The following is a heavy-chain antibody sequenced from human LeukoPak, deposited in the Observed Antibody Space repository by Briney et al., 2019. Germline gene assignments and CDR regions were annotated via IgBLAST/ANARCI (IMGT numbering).Heavy chain of an antibody. D-gene: IGHD3-10*01. J-gene: IGHJ4*02. Sequence: GGSLRLSCAASGFTFSDYYMSWIRQAPGKGLEWVSYISSSGSTVYYADSVKGRFTISRDNAKNSLYLQMNGLRAEDTAVYYCARRDYYGSGTYDWGQGTLVTVSS. V-gene: IGHV3-11*01. CDR2: ISSSGSTV. CDR1: GFTFSDYY. CDR3: ARRDYYGSGTYD.